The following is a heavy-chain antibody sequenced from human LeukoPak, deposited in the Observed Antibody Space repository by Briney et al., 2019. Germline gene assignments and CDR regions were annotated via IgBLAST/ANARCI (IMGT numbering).Heavy chain of an antibody. CDR1: GFTFSSYP. D-gene: IGHD4-11*01. V-gene: IGHV3-23*01. CDR3: ARDPGYSEFDV. Sequence: GGSLRLSCAASGFTFSSYPMSRVRQAPGKGLEWVSAIRGSGDSTYYADSVKGRFTISRDNVKNSVSLQMNSLRVEDTAVYYCARDPGYSEFDVWGQGIMVIVSS. J-gene: IGHJ3*01. CDR2: IRGSGDST.